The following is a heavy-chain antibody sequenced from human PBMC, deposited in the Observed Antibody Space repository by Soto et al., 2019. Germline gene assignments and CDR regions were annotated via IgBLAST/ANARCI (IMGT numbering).Heavy chain of an antibody. D-gene: IGHD6-19*01. CDR1: GFTFSSYA. CDR3: ARDIAVAVFWFDP. CDR2: ISYDGSNK. J-gene: IGHJ5*02. Sequence: QVQLVESGGGVVQPGRSLRLSCAASGFTFSSYAMHWVRQAPGKGLEWVSVISYDGSNKYYADSVKGRFTISRDNSTNTLYLQMNSLRAEDTAVYYCARDIAVAVFWFDPWGQGTPVTVSS. V-gene: IGHV3-30-3*01.